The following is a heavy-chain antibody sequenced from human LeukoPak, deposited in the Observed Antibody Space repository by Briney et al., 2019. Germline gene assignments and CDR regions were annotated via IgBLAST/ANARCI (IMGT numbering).Heavy chain of an antibody. CDR2: TIPIFGTA. D-gene: IGHD1-26*01. J-gene: IGHJ4*02. CDR1: GGTFSSYA. CDR3: ARVFARSGEISGSYYYY. Sequence: ASVKVSCKASGGTFSSYAINWVRQAPGQGLEWMGGTIPIFGTANYAQKFQGRVAITTDESTSTAYMELSSLRSEDTAVYYCARVFARSGEISGSYYYYWGQGTLVTVSS. V-gene: IGHV1-69*05.